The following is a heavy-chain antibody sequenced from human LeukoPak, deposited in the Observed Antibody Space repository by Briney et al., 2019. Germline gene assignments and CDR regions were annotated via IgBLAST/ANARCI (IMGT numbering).Heavy chain of an antibody. CDR1: GFTFSNYW. D-gene: IGHD5-18*01. CDR3: ARNPSTSMEF. Sequence: GGSLRLSCAASGFTFSNYWMHWVRQTPGKGLVWVSRIKNDGSGTIYADSVKGRFTISRDNAKNTLYLQMNSLSAEDTAVYYFARNPSTSMEFWGQGTLVTVSS. CDR2: IKNDGSGT. V-gene: IGHV3-74*01. J-gene: IGHJ4*02.